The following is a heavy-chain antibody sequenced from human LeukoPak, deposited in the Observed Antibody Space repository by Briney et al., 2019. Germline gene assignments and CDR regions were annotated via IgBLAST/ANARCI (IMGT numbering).Heavy chain of an antibody. J-gene: IGHJ4*02. CDR1: GFTFSSYA. D-gene: IGHD5-18*01. CDR3: AKDFRGYSYFFDY. V-gene: IGHV3-23*01. CDR2: ISGSGGST. Sequence: PGGSLRLSCAASGFTFSSYAMSWVRQAPGKGLEWVSAISGSGGSTYYADSVKGRFTISRDNSKNTLCLQMNSLRAEDTAVYYCAKDFRGYSYFFDYWGQGTLVTVSS.